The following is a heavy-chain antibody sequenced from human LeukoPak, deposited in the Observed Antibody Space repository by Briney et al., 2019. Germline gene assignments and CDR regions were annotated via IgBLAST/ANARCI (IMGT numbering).Heavy chain of an antibody. J-gene: IGHJ6*02. CDR3: AKNLYCGGGSCYPSALGMDV. CDR2: ISGSGNRT. D-gene: IGHD2-15*01. CDR1: GFTFSSYA. Sequence: GSLRLSCAASGFTFSSYAMSWVRQAPGKGLEWVSSISGSGNRTYYADSVKGRFTISRDNSKNTLFLQMNSLRAEDTAVYYCAKNLYCGGGSCYPSALGMDVWGQGTTVTVSS. V-gene: IGHV3-23*01.